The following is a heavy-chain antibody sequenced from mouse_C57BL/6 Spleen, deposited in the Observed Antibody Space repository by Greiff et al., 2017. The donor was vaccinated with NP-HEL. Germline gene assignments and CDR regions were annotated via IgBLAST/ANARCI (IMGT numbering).Heavy chain of an antibody. CDR2: IYPGDGDT. D-gene: IGHD1-1*01. V-gene: IGHV1-80*01. CDR1: GYAFSSYW. J-gene: IGHJ4*01. Sequence: VQLQQSGAELVKPGASVKLSCKASGYAFSSYWMNWVKQRPGKGLEWLGQIYPGDGDTNYNGKFKGKATLTADQSSSPASMQLSSLTSEDSAVYFGTRSNYYGSCYYAMDYWGQGTSVTVSS. CDR3: TRSNYYGSCYYAMDY.